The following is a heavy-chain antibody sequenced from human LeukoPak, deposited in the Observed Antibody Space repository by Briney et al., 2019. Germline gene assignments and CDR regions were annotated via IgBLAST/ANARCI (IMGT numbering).Heavy chain of an antibody. J-gene: IGHJ6*02. D-gene: IGHD2-2*01. V-gene: IGHV4-59*01. CDR1: GGSISSYY. CDR3: ARGRVVVPAAMAQGTIPHYYYYYGMDV. CDR2: IYYSGST. Sequence: SETLSLTCTVSGGSISSYYWSWIRQPPGKGLEWIGYIYYSGSTNYNPSLKSRVTISVDTSKNQFSLKLSSVTAADTAVYYCARGRVVVPAAMAQGTIPHYYYYYGMDVWGQGTTVTVSS.